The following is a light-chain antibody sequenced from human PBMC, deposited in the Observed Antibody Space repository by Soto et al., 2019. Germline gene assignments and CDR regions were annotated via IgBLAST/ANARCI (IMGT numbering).Light chain of an antibody. CDR3: QQYGSSPFT. V-gene: IGKV3-20*01. J-gene: IGKJ2*01. Sequence: EIVLTQSPGTLPLSPGERATLSCRASQSVSSSYLVWYQQKPGQAPRPLIYGASSRATGIPDRFSGSGSGTDFTLTIIRLEAEDFAVYYCQQYGSSPFTFGQGTKLEIK. CDR2: GAS. CDR1: QSVSSSY.